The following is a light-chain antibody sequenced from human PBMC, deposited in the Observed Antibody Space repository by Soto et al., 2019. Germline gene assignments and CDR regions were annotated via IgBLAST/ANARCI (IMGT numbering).Light chain of an antibody. CDR3: QQTSSAPFT. Sequence: DIQMTQSPSTLSASVGDRVTITCRASQSISIWLAWYQQKPGKAPKILIYKASSLESGVPSRFSGSGSGTEFTLTISSLQPDDFATYYCQQTSSAPFTFGPGTKVDIK. J-gene: IGKJ3*01. CDR1: QSISIW. V-gene: IGKV1-5*03. CDR2: KAS.